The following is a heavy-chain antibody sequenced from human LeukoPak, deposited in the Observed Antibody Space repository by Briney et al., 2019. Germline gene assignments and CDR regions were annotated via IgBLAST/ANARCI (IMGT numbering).Heavy chain of an antibody. Sequence: GESLKISCKGSGYSFTTYWIGWVRQMPGKGLEWVGIIYPGDSDTRYSPSFQGQVTISADKSISTAYLQWSSLKASDTAMYYCARPGGSYYDYVWGSYHPLDYWGQGTLVTVSS. CDR2: IYPGDSDT. D-gene: IGHD3-16*02. J-gene: IGHJ4*02. CDR1: GYSFTTYW. V-gene: IGHV5-51*01. CDR3: ARPGGSYYDYVWGSYHPLDY.